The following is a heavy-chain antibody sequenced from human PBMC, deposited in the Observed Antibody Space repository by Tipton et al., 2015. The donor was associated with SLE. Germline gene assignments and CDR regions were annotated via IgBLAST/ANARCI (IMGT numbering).Heavy chain of an antibody. CDR3: ARGDDYGDFWYFDL. D-gene: IGHD4-17*01. Sequence: TLSLTCTVSGGSISSGSYYWSWIRQPAGKGLEWIGHIYATGITNYNPSLKSRVTISVDTSKNQFSLKLSSVTAADTAVYYCARGDDYGDFWYFDLWGRGTLVTVSS. V-gene: IGHV4-61*09. J-gene: IGHJ2*01. CDR2: IYATGIT. CDR1: GGSISSGSYY.